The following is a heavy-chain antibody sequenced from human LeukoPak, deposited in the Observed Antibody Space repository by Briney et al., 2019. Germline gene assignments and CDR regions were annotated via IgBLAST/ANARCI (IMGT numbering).Heavy chain of an antibody. J-gene: IGHJ4*02. CDR1: GFTFSSYH. CDR2: INYGNRPT. V-gene: IGHV3-48*01. Sequence: AGGSLRLSCAASGFTFSSYHMHWVRQAPGKGLEWLSYINYGNRPTYYADSVKGRFTISRDNAKNSLNLQLDGLRVEDTAVYYCVRDYQWSLEFWGQGTPVTVSS. CDR3: VRDYQWSLEF. D-gene: IGHD1-1*01.